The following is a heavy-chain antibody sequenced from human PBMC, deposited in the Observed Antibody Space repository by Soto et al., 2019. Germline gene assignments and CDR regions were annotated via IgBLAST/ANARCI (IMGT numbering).Heavy chain of an antibody. CDR3: ARNMITFGGVIASEP. CDR2: ISGNNVNT. V-gene: IGHV1-18*01. J-gene: IGHJ5*02. CDR1: GYSFGSYC. Sequence: ASVEVSCKASGYSFGSYCISWVLQAPGQGLEWMGWISGNNVNTNYVQKLQGRVTLATDISTSTAYLELKSLRSDDTAVYYCARNMITFGGVIASEPWGQGTLVTVSS. D-gene: IGHD3-16*02.